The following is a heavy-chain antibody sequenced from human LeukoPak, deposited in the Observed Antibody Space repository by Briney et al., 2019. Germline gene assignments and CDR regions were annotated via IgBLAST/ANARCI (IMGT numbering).Heavy chain of an antibody. Sequence: GGSLRLSCAASGFTFSSYSMKWVGQAPGKGLQWVSSISSSDSYIYNADSVKGRFTISRDNAKNSLYLQMSSLRVEDTAVYYCARDGGGSGWYDYWGQGTLVSVSS. CDR2: ISSSDSYI. CDR1: GFTFSSYS. J-gene: IGHJ4*02. V-gene: IGHV3-21*01. D-gene: IGHD6-19*01. CDR3: ARDGGGSGWYDY.